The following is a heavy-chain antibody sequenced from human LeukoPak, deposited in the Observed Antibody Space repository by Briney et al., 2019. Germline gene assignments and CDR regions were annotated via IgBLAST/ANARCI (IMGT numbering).Heavy chain of an antibody. CDR2: ISYDGSNK. CDR1: GFTFSSYG. V-gene: IGHV3-30*18. CDR3: AKDSGSSGWYGGYCFDY. D-gene: IGHD6-19*01. J-gene: IGHJ4*02. Sequence: GGSLRLSCAASGFTFSSYGMHWVRQAPGKGLEWVAVISYDGSNKYYADSVKGRFTISRDNSKNTLYLQMNSLRAEDTAVYYCAKDSGSSGWYGGYCFDYWGQGTLVTVSS.